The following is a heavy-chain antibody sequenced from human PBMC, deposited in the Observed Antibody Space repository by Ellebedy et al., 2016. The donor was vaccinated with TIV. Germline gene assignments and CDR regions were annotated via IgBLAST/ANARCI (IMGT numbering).Heavy chain of an antibody. J-gene: IGHJ5*02. V-gene: IGHV1-2*02. CDR2: INPNSGGT. CDR3: ATVRLDDIVVVSWFDP. CDR1: GYTFTGYY. D-gene: IGHD2-2*01. Sequence: ASVKVSCKASGYTFTGYYMHWVRRAPGQGLEWMGWINPNSGGTNYAQKFQGRVTMTRDTSISTAYMELSRLRSDDTAVYYCATVRLDDIVVVSWFDPWGQGTLVTVSS.